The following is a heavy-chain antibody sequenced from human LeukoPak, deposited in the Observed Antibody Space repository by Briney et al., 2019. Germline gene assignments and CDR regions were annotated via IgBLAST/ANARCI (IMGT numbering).Heavy chain of an antibody. V-gene: IGHV4-59*01. CDR1: GVSISPYY. J-gene: IGHJ4*02. CDR2: IYYSGTT. Sequence: SETLSLTCAVSGVSISPYYWSWIRQPPGKGLEWIGYIYYSGTTNYNPSLQSRVTISVATSKNQFSLKLSSVTAADTALYYCARDRASAGGFDYWGQGTLVTVSS. CDR3: ARDRASAGGFDY. D-gene: IGHD2-15*01.